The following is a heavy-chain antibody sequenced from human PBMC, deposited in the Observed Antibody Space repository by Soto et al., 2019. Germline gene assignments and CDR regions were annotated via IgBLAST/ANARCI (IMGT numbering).Heavy chain of an antibody. CDR2: IYPGDSDT. Sequence: GPVENDCRSWWASVHQKTEKGLEWMGIIYPGDSDTRYSPSFQGQVTISADKSISTAYLQWSSLKASDTAMYYCARHRTSDGYRHGFYYYYYMGVWGKGTSGTGS. CDR3: ARHRTSDGYRHGFYYYYYMGV. V-gene: IGHV5-51*07. CDR1: VENDCRSW. D-gene: IGHD5-18*01. J-gene: IGHJ6*03.